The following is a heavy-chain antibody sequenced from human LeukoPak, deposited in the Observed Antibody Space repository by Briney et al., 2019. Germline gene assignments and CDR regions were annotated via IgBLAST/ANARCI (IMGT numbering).Heavy chain of an antibody. CDR1: GFTFSSYS. CDR2: IKQDGSEK. V-gene: IGHV3-7*01. J-gene: IGHJ5*02. CDR3: ARLGDDSSGYYRTFSGEYNWFDP. Sequence: PGGSLRLSCAASGFTFSSYSMNWVRQAPGKGLEWVANIKQDGSEKYYVDSVKGRFTISRDNAKNSLYLQMNSLRAEDTAVYYCARLGDDSSGYYRTFSGEYNWFDPWGQGTLVTVSS. D-gene: IGHD3-22*01.